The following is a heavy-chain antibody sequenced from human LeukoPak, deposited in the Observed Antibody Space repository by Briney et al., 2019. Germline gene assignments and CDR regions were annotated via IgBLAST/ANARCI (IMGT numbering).Heavy chain of an antibody. V-gene: IGHV3-53*01. Sequence: GSLTLSCAASGLIVSSTYMNWVRQAPGKGLEWVSVTYNGGSTYYADSVTGRFSISRDNSKNTLNLQMNSLTVEDTAVYYCVREGGYCSGDTCFKWFDTWGQGILVTVSS. CDR3: VREGGYCSGDTCFKWFDT. CDR1: GLIVSSTY. CDR2: TYNGGST. J-gene: IGHJ5*02. D-gene: IGHD2-15*01.